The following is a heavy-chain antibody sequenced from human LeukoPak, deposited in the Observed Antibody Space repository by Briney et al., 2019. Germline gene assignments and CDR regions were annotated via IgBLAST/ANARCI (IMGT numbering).Heavy chain of an antibody. J-gene: IGHJ6*02. V-gene: IGHV3-74*01. CDR2: INSDGSST. CDR1: GFTFSSYW. CDR3: ARDTGIYYYYYGMDV. D-gene: IGHD3-10*01. Sequence: GGSLRLSCAASGFTFSSYWMHWVRQVPGKGLVWVSRINSDGSSTSYADSVKGRFTISRDNAKNTLYLQMNSLRAEDTAVYFCARDTGIYYYYYGMDVWGQGTTVTVSS.